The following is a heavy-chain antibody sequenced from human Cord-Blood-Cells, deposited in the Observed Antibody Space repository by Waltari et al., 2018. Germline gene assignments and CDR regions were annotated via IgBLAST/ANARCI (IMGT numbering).Heavy chain of an antibody. Sequence: EVQLVESGGGLVKPGGSLRLSCAASGFTFSSYSMNWVRQAPGKGLEWVSSISSSSSYIYYADSVKGRFTISRDNAKNSLYLQMNSLRAEDTAVYYCASGVEYYEFWSGYYNWFDPWGQGTLVTVSS. CDR1: GFTFSSYS. D-gene: IGHD3-3*01. CDR3: ASGVEYYEFWSGYYNWFDP. CDR2: ISSSSSYI. V-gene: IGHV3-21*01. J-gene: IGHJ5*02.